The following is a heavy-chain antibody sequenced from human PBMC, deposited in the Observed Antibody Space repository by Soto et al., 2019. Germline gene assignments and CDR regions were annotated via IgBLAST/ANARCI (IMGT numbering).Heavy chain of an antibody. J-gene: IGHJ4*02. CDR2: KYYSGIS. V-gene: IGHV4-61*01. CDR3: VREDMSGTYYFDA. Sequence: AETLSLTCTVTRGSVSSQTHFWTWIRQPPGKGLEWIGYKYYSGISNYNPSLQSRVTISVDTSKNQLSLRLTSVTAADTAVYYCVREDMSGTYYFDAWGQGALVTVSS. D-gene: IGHD1-26*01. CDR1: RGSVSSQTHF.